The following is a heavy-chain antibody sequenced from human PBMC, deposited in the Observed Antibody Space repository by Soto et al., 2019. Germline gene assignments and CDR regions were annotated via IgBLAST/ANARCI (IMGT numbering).Heavy chain of an antibody. CDR1: GFTFDDYA. V-gene: IGHV3-9*01. J-gene: IGHJ4*02. CDR3: AKGYNYDRSGNPDY. Sequence: EVQLVESGGGLVQPGRSLRLSCAASGFTFDDYAMHWVRQAPGKGLEWVSGINWNSGSIGYADSVKGRFTISRDNAKNSLSLQMNSLRTEDTALYYCAKGYNYDRSGNPDYWGQGTLVTVSS. D-gene: IGHD3-22*01. CDR2: INWNSGSI.